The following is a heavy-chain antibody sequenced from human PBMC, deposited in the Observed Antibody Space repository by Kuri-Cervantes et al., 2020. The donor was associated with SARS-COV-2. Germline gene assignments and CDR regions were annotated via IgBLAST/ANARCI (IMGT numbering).Heavy chain of an antibody. V-gene: IGHV3-30*02. CDR1: GFTFSSYG. D-gene: IGHD2-2*01. J-gene: IGHJ1*01. CDR2: IRYDGSNK. Sequence: GGSLRLSCAASGFTFSSYGMHWVRQAPGKGLEWVAFIRYDGSNKYYADSVKGRFTIPRDNSKNTLYLQMNSLRAEDTAVYYCALRYCSSTSCRDQGYFQHWGQGTLVTVSS. CDR3: ALRYCSSTSCRDQGYFQH.